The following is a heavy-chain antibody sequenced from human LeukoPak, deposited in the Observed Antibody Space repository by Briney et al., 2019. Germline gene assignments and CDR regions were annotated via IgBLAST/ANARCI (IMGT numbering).Heavy chain of an antibody. CDR3: AREGGYSSGWYLIGYYFDY. D-gene: IGHD6-19*01. CDR2: INPNSGGT. V-gene: IGHV1-2*02. Sequence: ASVKVSCKASGYTFTGYYMHWVRQAPGQGLEWMGWINPNSGGTNYAQKFQGRVTMTRDTSISTAYMELRSLRSDDTAVYYCAREGGYSSGWYLIGYYFDYWGQGTLVTVSS. CDR1: GYTFTGYY. J-gene: IGHJ4*02.